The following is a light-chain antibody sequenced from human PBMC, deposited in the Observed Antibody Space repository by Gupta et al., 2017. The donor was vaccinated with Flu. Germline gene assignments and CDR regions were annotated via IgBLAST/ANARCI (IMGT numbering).Light chain of an antibody. Sequence: TTDIDNYKFVSWFHQLPGKAPKLMLFDVSRRPSEVSDRFSGYKSANAASLTISGLQAEDEADYYCSSCTSTTPCVFGTGTKVTVL. V-gene: IGLV2-14*03. J-gene: IGLJ1*01. CDR2: DVS. CDR3: SSCTSTTPCV. CDR1: TTDIDNYKF.